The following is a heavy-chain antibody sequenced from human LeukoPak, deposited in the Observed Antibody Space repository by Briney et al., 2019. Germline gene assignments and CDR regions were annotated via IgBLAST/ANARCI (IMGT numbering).Heavy chain of an antibody. CDR3: ARHRSIGWNPGIFDY. Sequence: PSETLSLTCTVSGGSISSSTYYWGWIRQPPGKGLEWIGTLYYTGSTYYNPSLKSRVTISVNTSKNQFSLKLTSVTAADTAVYYCARHRSIGWNPGIFDYWGQGTLVTVSS. V-gene: IGHV4-39*01. D-gene: IGHD6-19*01. CDR2: LYYTGST. CDR1: GGSISSSTYY. J-gene: IGHJ4*02.